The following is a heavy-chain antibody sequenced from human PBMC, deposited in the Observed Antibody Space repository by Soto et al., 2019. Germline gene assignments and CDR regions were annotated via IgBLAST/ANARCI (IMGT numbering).Heavy chain of an antibody. Sequence: PGGSLRLSCAASGFTFSSYGMHWARQAPGKGLEWVAVISYDGSNKYYADSVKGRFTISRDNSKNTLYLQMNSLRAEDTAVYYCAKVIRQYGGYCSSTSCYRNYYYGMDVWGQGTTVTVSS. D-gene: IGHD2-2*01. CDR1: GFTFSSYG. CDR3: AKVIRQYGGYCSSTSCYRNYYYGMDV. J-gene: IGHJ6*02. V-gene: IGHV3-30*18. CDR2: ISYDGSNK.